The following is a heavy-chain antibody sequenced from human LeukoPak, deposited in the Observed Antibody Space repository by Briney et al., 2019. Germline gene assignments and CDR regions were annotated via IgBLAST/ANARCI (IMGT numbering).Heavy chain of an antibody. J-gene: IGHJ4*02. CDR2: IYYSGST. CDR3: ASDSSGYYRFDY. Sequence: SETLSLTCTVSGGSISSYYWSWIRQPPGKGLEWIGYIYYSGSTNYNPSLKSRVTISVGTSKNLFSLKLSSVTAADTAVYYCASDSSGYYRFDYWGQGTLVTVSS. D-gene: IGHD3-22*01. CDR1: GGSISSYY. V-gene: IGHV4-59*01.